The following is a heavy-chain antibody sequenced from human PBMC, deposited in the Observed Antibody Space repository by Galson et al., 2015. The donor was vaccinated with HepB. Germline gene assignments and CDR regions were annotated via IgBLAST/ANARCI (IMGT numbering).Heavy chain of an antibody. J-gene: IGHJ4*02. CDR2: ISATGGAA. Sequence: SLRLSCAASGFTFRNFAVTWVRQAPGKGLEWVSTISATGGAAYYADSVKGRFTISRDNSKNTLYLQMNSLGAEDTAIFYCAKEETSGYGSQYYFAYWGQGSLVTVSS. CDR1: GFTFRNFA. D-gene: IGHD5-12*01. CDR3: AKEETSGYGSQYYFAY. V-gene: IGHV3-23*01.